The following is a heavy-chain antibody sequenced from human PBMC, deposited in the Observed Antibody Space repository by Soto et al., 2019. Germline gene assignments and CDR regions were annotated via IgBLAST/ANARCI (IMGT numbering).Heavy chain of an antibody. D-gene: IGHD2-2*01. CDR3: ARYCRSTSCYDY. CDR2: ISYDGRDK. J-gene: IGHJ4*02. V-gene: IGHV3-30*03. Sequence: HPGGSLRLSCAASGFSFSNYAMHWVRQAPGKGLEWVAVISYDGRDKYYEDSVKGRYTISRDKSKNTLFLQMNSLRAEDTAVYYCARYCRSTSCYDYWGQGTLVTVSS. CDR1: GFSFSNYA.